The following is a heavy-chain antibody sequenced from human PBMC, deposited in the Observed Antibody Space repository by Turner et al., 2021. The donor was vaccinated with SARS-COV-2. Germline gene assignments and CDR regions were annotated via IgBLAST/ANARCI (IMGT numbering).Heavy chain of an antibody. Sequence: VQLQESGPGLVKPLETPSPTRTVSGGSISDYYWNWIRQPPGKGLEWIGYIYYSGSTNYNPSLKSRVTISVDTSKNQFSLKLSSVTAADTAVYYCARGLYFVWLPDYWGQGTLVTVSS. CDR1: GGSISDYY. D-gene: IGHD3-9*01. CDR2: IYYSGST. J-gene: IGHJ4*02. CDR3: ARGLYFVWLPDY. V-gene: IGHV4-59*01.